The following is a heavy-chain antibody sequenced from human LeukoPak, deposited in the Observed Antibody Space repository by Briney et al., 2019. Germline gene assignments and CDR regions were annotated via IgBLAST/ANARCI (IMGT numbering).Heavy chain of an antibody. D-gene: IGHD5-24*01. Sequence: GGSLRLSCAASGFTFSSYSMNWVRQAPGKGLEWVSSISSSSSYIYYADSVKGRFTISRDNANNSLYLQMNSLRAEDTAVYYCAREKMATIALDYWGQGTLVTVSS. V-gene: IGHV3-21*01. CDR2: ISSSSSYI. J-gene: IGHJ4*02. CDR1: GFTFSSYS. CDR3: AREKMATIALDY.